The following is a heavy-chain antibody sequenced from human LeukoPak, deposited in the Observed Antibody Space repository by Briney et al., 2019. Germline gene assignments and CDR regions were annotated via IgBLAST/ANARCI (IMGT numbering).Heavy chain of an antibody. V-gene: IGHV3-30*02. CDR2: IRYDGSNK. J-gene: IGHJ4*02. D-gene: IGHD2-15*01. CDR1: GFTFSSYG. Sequence: GGSLRLSCAASGFTFSSYGTHWVRQAPGKGLEWVAFIRYDGSNKYYADSVKGRFTISRDNSKNTLYLQMNSLRAEDTAVYYCAKDPQIVVVVAANGGYWGQGTLVTVSS. CDR3: AKDPQIVVVVAANGGY.